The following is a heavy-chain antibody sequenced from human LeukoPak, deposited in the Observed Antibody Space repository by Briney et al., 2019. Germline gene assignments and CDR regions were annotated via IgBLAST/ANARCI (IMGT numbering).Heavy chain of an antibody. CDR3: ARETGTPSRLVVAATQGSYYYYYGMDV. J-gene: IGHJ6*02. CDR1: GGTFSSYA. CDR2: IIPIFGTA. D-gene: IGHD2-15*01. Sequence: SVKVSCKASGGTFSSYAISWVRQAPGQGLEWMGGIIPIFGTANYAQKFQGRVTITADESTSTAYMELSSLRSEGTAVYYCARETGTPSRLVVAATQGSYYYYYGMDVWGQGTTATVSS. V-gene: IGHV1-69*13.